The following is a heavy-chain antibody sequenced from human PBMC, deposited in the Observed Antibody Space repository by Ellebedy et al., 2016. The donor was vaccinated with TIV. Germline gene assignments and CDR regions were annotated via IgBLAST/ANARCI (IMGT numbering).Heavy chain of an antibody. CDR3: ARSSTKYYYYYMDV. Sequence: GGSLRLSXAGSGFTFDMYAMNWVRQVPGKGLEWVSAITGPGGTTYNADSVKGRFTISRDNFRNTLYLQMNSLRAEDTAVYYCARSSTKYYYYYMDVWGKGTTVTVSS. CDR2: ITGPGGTT. CDR1: GFTFDMYA. D-gene: IGHD6-6*01. V-gene: IGHV3-23*01. J-gene: IGHJ6*03.